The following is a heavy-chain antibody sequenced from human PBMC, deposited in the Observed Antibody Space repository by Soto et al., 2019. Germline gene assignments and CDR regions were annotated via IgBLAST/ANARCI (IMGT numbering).Heavy chain of an antibody. CDR2: IWYDGSNK. Sequence: QVQLVESGGGVVQPGRSLRLSCAASGFTFSSYGMHWVRQAPGKGLEWVAVIWYDGSNKYYADSVKGRFTISRDNSKNTMYLQMTSLRAEDTAVYYCARAYCSGGSCPPYYYGMDVWGQGTTVTVSS. V-gene: IGHV3-33*01. CDR1: GFTFSSYG. CDR3: ARAYCSGGSCPPYYYGMDV. J-gene: IGHJ6*02. D-gene: IGHD2-15*01.